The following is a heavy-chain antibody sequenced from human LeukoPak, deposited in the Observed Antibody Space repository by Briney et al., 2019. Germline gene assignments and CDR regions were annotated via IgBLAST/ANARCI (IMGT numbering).Heavy chain of an antibody. D-gene: IGHD6-13*01. V-gene: IGHV4-4*07. CDR2: IYTSGST. Sequence: PSETLSLTCTLSVGSISSYYWSWIRQPAGGGLEWIGLIYTSGSTNYNPSLKPRVPMSVDTPQNPFSLNLRPVTPAATAVYYCAREWTWEQQLNLFDPWGQGTLVTVSS. CDR1: VGSISSYY. CDR3: AREWTWEQQLNLFDP. J-gene: IGHJ5*02.